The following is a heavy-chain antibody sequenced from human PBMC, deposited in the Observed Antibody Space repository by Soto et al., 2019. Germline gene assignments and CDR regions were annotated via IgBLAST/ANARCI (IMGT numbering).Heavy chain of an antibody. D-gene: IGHD6-13*01. CDR3: ARHAIDSSRWTNRLYYYYGMDV. Sequence: SETLSLTCTVSGGSISSSSYYWGWIRQPPGKGLEWIGSIYYSGSTYYNPSLKSRVTISVDTSKNQFSLKLRSVTAADTAVYYCARHAIDSSRWTNRLYYYYGMDVWGQGTTVTVSS. CDR2: IYYSGST. CDR1: GGSISSSSYY. J-gene: IGHJ6*02. V-gene: IGHV4-39*01.